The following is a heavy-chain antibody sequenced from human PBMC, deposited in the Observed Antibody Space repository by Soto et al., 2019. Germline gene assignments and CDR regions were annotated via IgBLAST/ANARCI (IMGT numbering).Heavy chain of an antibody. J-gene: IGHJ4*01. CDR1: GFTFSSYG. D-gene: IGHD3-9*01. CDR2: IWYDGGTT. CDR3: TTDSQLSTVFVRFDY. V-gene: IGHV3-15*01. Sequence: PGGSLRLSCAASGFTFSSYGMHWVRQAPGKGLEWVAVIWYDGGTTDYAAPVKGRFAVSRDDSRNVVYLQMNSLTTEDTAIYYCTTDSQLSTVFVRFDYWGHGTLVTVSS.